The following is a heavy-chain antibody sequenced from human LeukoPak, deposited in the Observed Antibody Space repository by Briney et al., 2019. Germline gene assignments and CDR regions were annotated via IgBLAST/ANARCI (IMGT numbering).Heavy chain of an antibody. CDR3: ARDRDSGSPEGDWFDP. Sequence: GGSLRLSCAASGFTFSSYWMHWVRQAPGEGLVWVSRINSDGSSTSYADSVKGRFTISRDNAKNTLYLQMNSLRAEDTAVYYCARDRDSGSPEGDWFDPWGQGTLVTVSS. V-gene: IGHV3-74*01. J-gene: IGHJ5*02. CDR1: GFTFSSYW. D-gene: IGHD1-26*01. CDR2: INSDGSST.